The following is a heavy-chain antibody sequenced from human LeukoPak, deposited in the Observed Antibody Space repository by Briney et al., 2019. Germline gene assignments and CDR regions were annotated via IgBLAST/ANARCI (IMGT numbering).Heavy chain of an antibody. D-gene: IGHD3-3*01. CDR3: ARDAYYDFWSGYYSRAQPSYYFDY. J-gene: IGHJ4*02. V-gene: IGHV1-18*01. CDR2: ISAYNGNT. CDR1: GYTFTSYG. Sequence: ASVKVSCKASGYTFTSYGISWVRQAPGQGLEWMGWISAYNGNTNHAQKLQGRVTMTTDTSTSTAYMELRSLRSDDTAVYYCARDAYYDFWSGYYSRAQPSYYFDYWGQGTLVTVSS.